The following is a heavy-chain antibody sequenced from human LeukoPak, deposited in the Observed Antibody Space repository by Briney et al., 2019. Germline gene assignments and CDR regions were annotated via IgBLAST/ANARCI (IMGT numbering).Heavy chain of an antibody. J-gene: IGHJ4*02. CDR2: IYYSGST. Sequence: SETLSLTCTVSGGSISSGGYYWSWIRQHPGKGLEWIGYIYYSGSTYYNPSLKSRVTISVDTSKNQFSLKLSSVTAADTAVYYCARDRGYCSGGSCRSIDYWGQGTLVTVSS. CDR3: ARDRGYCSGGSCRSIDY. D-gene: IGHD2-15*01. CDR1: GGSISSGGYY. V-gene: IGHV4-31*03.